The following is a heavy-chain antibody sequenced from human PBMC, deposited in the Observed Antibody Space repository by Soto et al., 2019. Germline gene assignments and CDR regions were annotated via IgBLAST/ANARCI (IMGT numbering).Heavy chain of an antibody. J-gene: IGHJ5*02. CDR1: GGSISSYY. CDR3: ARGLNSGWFDP. CDR2: IYYSGST. V-gene: IGHV4-59*01. Sequence: PSETLSLTCTVSGGSISSYYWIWIRQPPGKGLEWIGYIYYSGSTNYNPSLKSRVTISVDTSKNQFSLKLSSVTAADTAVYYCARGLNSGWFDPWGQGTLVTVSS.